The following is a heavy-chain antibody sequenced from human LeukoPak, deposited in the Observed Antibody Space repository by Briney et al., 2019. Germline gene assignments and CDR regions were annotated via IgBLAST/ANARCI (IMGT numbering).Heavy chain of an antibody. CDR2: ISGSGGST. D-gene: IGHD3-9*01. CDR3: AKAETRRLRYFDWLSPRPYYYYGMDV. Sequence: PGGSLRLSCAASGFTFSSYAMSWVRQAPGKGLGWVSAISGSGGSTYYADSVKGRFTISRDNSKNTLYLQMNGLRAEDTAVYYCAKAETRRLRYFDWLSPRPYYYYGMDVWGQGTTVTVSS. CDR1: GFTFSSYA. J-gene: IGHJ6*02. V-gene: IGHV3-23*01.